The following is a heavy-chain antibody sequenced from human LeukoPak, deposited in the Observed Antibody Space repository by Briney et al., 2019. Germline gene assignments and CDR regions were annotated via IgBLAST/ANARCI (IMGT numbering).Heavy chain of an antibody. D-gene: IGHD3-10*01. J-gene: IGHJ6*02. CDR1: GFTFSSYG. Sequence: PGGSLRLSCAASGFTFSSYGMHWVRQAPGKGLEWVAVISYDGSNKYYADSVKGRFTISRDNSKNTLYLQMNSLRAEGTAVYYCAKDMVRGVMGPRPWYYYGMDVWGQGTTVTVSS. CDR3: AKDMVRGVMGPRPWYYYGMDV. V-gene: IGHV3-30*18. CDR2: ISYDGSNK.